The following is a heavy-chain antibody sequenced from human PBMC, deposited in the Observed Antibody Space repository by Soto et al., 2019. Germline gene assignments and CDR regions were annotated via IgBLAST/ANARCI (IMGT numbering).Heavy chain of an antibody. V-gene: IGHV5-51*01. J-gene: IGHJ4*02. CDR1: GFNFPTFW. D-gene: IGHD6-19*01. Sequence: GESLKISCKHSGFNFPTFWIGWVRQMPGKGLEWMGIIYPGDSDTRYSPSFQGQVTISADKSISTAYLQWSSLKASDTAMYYCARRMLAVDYFDYWGQGTLVTVS. CDR2: IYPGDSDT. CDR3: ARRMLAVDYFDY.